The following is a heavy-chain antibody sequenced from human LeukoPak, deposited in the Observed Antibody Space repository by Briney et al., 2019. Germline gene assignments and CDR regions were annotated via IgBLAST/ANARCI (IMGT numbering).Heavy chain of an antibody. V-gene: IGHV1-2*02. CDR2: INPNSGGT. J-gene: IGHJ4*02. Sequence: ASVKVSCKASGYNFIGYYMHWVRQAPGQGLEWMGWINPNSGGTNYAQKFQGRVTMTRDTSISTAYMDLSSLRSDDTAVYHCVGGPGATDFDYWGQGTLVTVSS. CDR3: VGGPGATDFDY. CDR1: GYNFIGYY. D-gene: IGHD1-26*01.